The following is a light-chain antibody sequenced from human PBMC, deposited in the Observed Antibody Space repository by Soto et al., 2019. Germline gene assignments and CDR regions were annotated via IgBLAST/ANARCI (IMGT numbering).Light chain of an antibody. V-gene: IGKV3-15*01. CDR2: GAS. CDR1: QSVNRN. Sequence: EIAMTQSPATLSVSPGERATLSCRASQSVNRNFAWYQQSPGQPPRLLIYGASTRATGIPARFSGSGSGTEFTLTISSLQSEDFAVYYCQQYNNWPPLTFGGGTKVEIK. J-gene: IGKJ4*01. CDR3: QQYNNWPPLT.